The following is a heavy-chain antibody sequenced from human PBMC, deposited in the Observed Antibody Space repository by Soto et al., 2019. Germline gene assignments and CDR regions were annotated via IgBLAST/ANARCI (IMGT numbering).Heavy chain of an antibody. CDR1: GGSISSYY. CDR2: IYYSGST. CDR3: ARVGYGDYLYFDY. V-gene: IGHV4-59*01. J-gene: IGHJ4*02. D-gene: IGHD4-17*01. Sequence: SETLSLTCTVSGGSISSYYWSWIRQPPGKGLEWIGYIYYSGSTNYNPSLKSRVTISVDTSKNQFPLKLSSVTAADTAVYYCARVGYGDYLYFDYWGQGTLVTV.